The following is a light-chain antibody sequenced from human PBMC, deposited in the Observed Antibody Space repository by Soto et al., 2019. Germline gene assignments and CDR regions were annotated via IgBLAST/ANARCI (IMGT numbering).Light chain of an antibody. CDR2: AAS. CDR3: QQYYSYPRLT. J-gene: IGKJ4*01. Sequence: AIRMTQSPSSLSASTGDRVTITCRASQGISSYLAWYQQKPGKAPKLLIYAASTLQSGVPSRFSGSGSGTDFTLTISCLQSEDFATYYGQQYYSYPRLTFGGGTKVEIK. CDR1: QGISSY. V-gene: IGKV1-8*01.